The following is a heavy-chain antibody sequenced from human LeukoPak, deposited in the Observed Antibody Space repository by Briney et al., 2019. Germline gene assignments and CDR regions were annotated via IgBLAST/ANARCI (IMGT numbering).Heavy chain of an antibody. CDR3: ATVGVYYYDH. CDR2: IRSKAYGGTT. CDR1: GFTFSSAW. J-gene: IGHJ5*02. D-gene: IGHD3-10*01. V-gene: IGHV3-15*01. Sequence: GGSLRLSCSASGFTFSSAWMTGVRLAPGRGLEWVGRIRSKAYGGTTDYAEPVKGRFIISRDDSENTVYLQMNSLKTEDTGDYYCATVGVYYYDHWGQGTRVTVSS.